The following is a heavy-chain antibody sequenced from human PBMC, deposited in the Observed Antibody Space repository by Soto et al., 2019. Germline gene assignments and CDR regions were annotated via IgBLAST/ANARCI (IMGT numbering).Heavy chain of an antibody. J-gene: IGHJ6*02. Sequence: SVKVSCKASGGTFSSYAISWVRQAPGQGLEWMGGIIPIFGTANYAQKFQGRVTITADESTSTAYMELSSLRSEDTAVYYWARGGGGSWARDDYYGMDVWGQGTTVTVSS. V-gene: IGHV1-69*13. CDR2: IIPIFGTA. CDR1: GGTFSSYA. CDR3: ARGGGGSWARDDYYGMDV. D-gene: IGHD2-15*01.